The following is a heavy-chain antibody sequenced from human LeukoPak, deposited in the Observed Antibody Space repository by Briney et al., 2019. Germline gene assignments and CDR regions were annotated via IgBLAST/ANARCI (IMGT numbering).Heavy chain of an antibody. Sequence: PGRSLRLSCAASGFTFSSYGMHWVRQAPGKGLEWVAVISYDGSNKYYADAVKGRFTISRDNSKNTLYLQMNSLRSEDTAVYYCAKGVSRIKIFGVVIDAFDIWGQGTMVTVSS. V-gene: IGHV3-30*18. D-gene: IGHD3-3*01. CDR1: GFTFSSYG. J-gene: IGHJ3*02. CDR2: ISYDGSNK. CDR3: AKGVSRIKIFGVVIDAFDI.